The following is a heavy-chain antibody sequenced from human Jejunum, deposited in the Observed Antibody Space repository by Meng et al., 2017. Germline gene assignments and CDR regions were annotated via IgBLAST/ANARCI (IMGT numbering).Heavy chain of an antibody. J-gene: IGHJ4*02. V-gene: IGHV4-31*01. D-gene: IGHD4-17*01. CDR1: GASISTGIYY. CDR3: ATIDYGEVFFVY. CDR2: IYDSGTT. Sequence: QVQLQESGPGLVKPSETLSLTRTVSGASISTGIYYWSWIRQHPGKGLEWIGYIYDSGTTSYNPSLKSPVTISMDTSKNQFSLRLGSVTAADTAVYYCATIDYGEVFFVYWGQGTLVTVSS.